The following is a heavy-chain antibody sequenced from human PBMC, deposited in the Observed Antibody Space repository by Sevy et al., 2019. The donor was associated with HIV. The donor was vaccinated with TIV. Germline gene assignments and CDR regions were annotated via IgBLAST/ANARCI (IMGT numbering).Heavy chain of an antibody. CDR3: AKGLGLVESAGLRDDH. J-gene: IGHJ4*02. CDR1: GFTFSNFG. V-gene: IGHV3-30*02. Sequence: GGSLRLSCAASGFTFSNFGMHWVHQAPGKGPEWVTFIRDDGSTKYYVDSVKGRFIISRDNSRNTLYLQMSSLRPADTAVYFCAKGLGLVESAGLRDDHWGQGTMVTVSS. CDR2: IRDDGSTK. D-gene: IGHD3-16*01.